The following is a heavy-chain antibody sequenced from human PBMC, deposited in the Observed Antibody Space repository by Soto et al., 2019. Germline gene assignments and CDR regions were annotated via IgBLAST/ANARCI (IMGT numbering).Heavy chain of an antibody. J-gene: IGHJ4*02. D-gene: IGHD3-10*01. Sequence: QVQLEQSGAEVKKPGASVKVSCKASGYTFTSYGISWVRQAPGQGLEWMGWISAYNGDTNYPQNLQGRVSMTTNTSTTTAYMELRSLRFDDTAVYYCARDISMVRGVSADWGQGTLVTVSS. V-gene: IGHV1-18*01. CDR1: GYTFTSYG. CDR3: ARDISMVRGVSAD. CDR2: ISAYNGDT.